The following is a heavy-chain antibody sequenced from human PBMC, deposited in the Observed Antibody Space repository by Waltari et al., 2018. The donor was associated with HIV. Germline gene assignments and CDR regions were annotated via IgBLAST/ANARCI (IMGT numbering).Heavy chain of an antibody. D-gene: IGHD3-16*01. CDR3: VKERGPFNGFDI. CDR1: GFTFSRDG. CDR2: IWSDGYNK. V-gene: IGHV3-33*06. J-gene: IGHJ3*02. Sequence: QVYLMESGGGVVQQGGSLKLSCAASGFTFSRDGMHWVRQAPGKGLEWVAVIWSDGYNKFYADSVRGRFTFSRDNSKYTLSLQMNSLRAEDTALYYCVKERGPFNGFDIWGQGTMVTVSS.